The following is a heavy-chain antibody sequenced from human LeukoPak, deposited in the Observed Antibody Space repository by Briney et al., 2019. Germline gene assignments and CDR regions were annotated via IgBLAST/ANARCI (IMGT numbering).Heavy chain of an antibody. J-gene: IGHJ4*02. CDR2: INEVGTEK. Sequence: GRSLRLSCAASGFTFSRYWMNWVRQAPGKGLEWVANINEVGTEKHYVDSVEGRFTTSRDNAENSLFLQMNSLRVEDAAVYYCARGLRTAAGLDYWGQGTLVTVSS. CDR1: GFTFSRYW. D-gene: IGHD6-13*01. CDR3: ARGLRTAAGLDY. V-gene: IGHV3-7*04.